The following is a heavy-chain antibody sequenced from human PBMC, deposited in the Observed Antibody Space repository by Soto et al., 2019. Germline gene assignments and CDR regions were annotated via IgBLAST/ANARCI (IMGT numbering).Heavy chain of an antibody. D-gene: IGHD5-18*01. J-gene: IGHJ6*02. CDR1: GYTFTSYG. CDR3: ARCIQGDYYYGMDV. V-gene: IGHV1-18*01. Sequence: ASVKVSCKASGYTFTSYGISWVRQAPGQGLEWMGRINADYGNTQYAQKFRGRVTMTTDTSTTTVCMELTNLRSDDTAVYYCARCIQGDYYYGMDVWGQGTTVTVSS. CDR2: INADYGNT.